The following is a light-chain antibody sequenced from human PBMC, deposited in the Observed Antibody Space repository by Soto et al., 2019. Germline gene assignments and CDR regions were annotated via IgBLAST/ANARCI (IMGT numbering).Light chain of an antibody. J-gene: IGKJ5*01. CDR2: GAS. CDR1: QSVSNNY. Sequence: EIVLRQSPGTLSLSPGERATLSCRASQSVSNNYLAWYQQKPGQAPRLLIYGASNRATGIPARFSGSGSGTDFTLTISSLEPEDFAVYYCQQYGTSPRTFGQGTRLEIK. CDR3: QQYGTSPRT. V-gene: IGKV3-20*01.